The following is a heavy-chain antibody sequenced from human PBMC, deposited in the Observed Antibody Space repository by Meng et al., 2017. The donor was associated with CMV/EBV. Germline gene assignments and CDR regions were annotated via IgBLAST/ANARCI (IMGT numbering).Heavy chain of an antibody. CDR2: IKSKIDGGTT. J-gene: IGHJ4*02. Sequence: GGSLRLSCAASGFTFSNAWMSWVRQAPGKGLEWVGRIKSKIDGGTTDYAAPVKGRFTISRDDSQNTLFLQMDSLKTEDTATYYCTTPGCSSTTCYTRLSYWGQRTVVTVSS. CDR1: GFTFSNAW. CDR3: TTPGCSSTTCYTRLSY. V-gene: IGHV3-15*01. D-gene: IGHD2-2*01.